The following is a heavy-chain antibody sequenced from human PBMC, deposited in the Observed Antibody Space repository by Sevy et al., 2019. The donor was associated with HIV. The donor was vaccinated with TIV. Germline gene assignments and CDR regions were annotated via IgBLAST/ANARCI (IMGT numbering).Heavy chain of an antibody. CDR2: IIPILGSV. V-gene: IGHV1-69*13. Sequence: ASVKVSCKASGGIFRSYGISWVRQAPGQGLEWMGGIIPILGSVNYAQKFQGRVTITADESTQTAYMELSSLRSEDTAEYYCARGGGNGWYYFDYWGQETLVTVSS. J-gene: IGHJ4*02. CDR1: GGIFRSYG. D-gene: IGHD6-19*01. CDR3: ARGGGNGWYYFDY.